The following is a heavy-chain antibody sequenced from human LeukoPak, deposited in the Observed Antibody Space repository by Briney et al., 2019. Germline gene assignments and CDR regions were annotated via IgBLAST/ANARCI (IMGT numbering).Heavy chain of an antibody. CDR3: ARIRAVAGLFFDY. J-gene: IGHJ4*02. V-gene: IGHV2-70*11. CDR1: GFSLSTTGMC. Sequence: SGPTLVNPTQTLTLTCTFSGFSLSTTGMCVSWVRQPPGKALEWLARLDWDDDKYYSTSLKTRLTISKDTSKNQVVLTMTNMDPVDTATYYCARIRAVAGLFFDYWGQGTLVTVSS. D-gene: IGHD6-19*01. CDR2: LDWDDDK.